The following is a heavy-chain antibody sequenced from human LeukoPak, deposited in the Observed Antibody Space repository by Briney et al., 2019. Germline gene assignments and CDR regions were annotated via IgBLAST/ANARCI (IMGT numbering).Heavy chain of an antibody. CDR1: GFTFSSYA. V-gene: IGHV3-20*04. D-gene: IGHD3-22*01. CDR2: ITWNGGST. J-gene: IGHJ4*02. Sequence: GGSLRLSCAASGFTFSSYAMSWVRQAPGKGLEWVSGITWNGGSTGYADSVKGRFTISRDNAKNSLYLQMNSLRAEDTALYYCARAGYYYDGSDYYPHFDYWGQGTLVTVSS. CDR3: ARAGYYYDGSDYYPHFDY.